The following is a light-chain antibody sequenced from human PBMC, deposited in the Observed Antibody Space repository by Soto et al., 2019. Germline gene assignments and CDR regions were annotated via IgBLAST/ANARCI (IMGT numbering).Light chain of an antibody. V-gene: IGLV1-51*01. CDR3: GTWDSSLGAVV. CDR1: TSNIGTNY. Sequence: QSVLTQPPSVSAAPGQKVTISCSGSTSNIGTNYVSWYQQFPGTAPKLLIFDNDERPSASPDRFSGSKSGTSATLDITGLQTGDEGDYYCGTWDSSLGAVVFGGGTKLTVL. CDR2: DND. J-gene: IGLJ2*01.